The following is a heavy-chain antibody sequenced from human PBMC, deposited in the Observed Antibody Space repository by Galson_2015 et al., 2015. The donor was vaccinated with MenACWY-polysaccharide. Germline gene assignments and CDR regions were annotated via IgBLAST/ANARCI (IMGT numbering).Heavy chain of an antibody. Sequence: SVQAFCKASGYKFSSYDIYWGRQASGQGLEWMGWMNHYSGNTGYAQKLQGRVAMTRDTAKSTAYMELRMLRYDDTAVYYCTRIIARKHTCVDAWGQGTLVSVS. CDR3: TRIIARKHTCVDA. CDR1: GYKFSSYD. CDR2: MNHYSGNT. J-gene: IGHJ5*02. V-gene: IGHV1-8*01. D-gene: IGHD2-21*01.